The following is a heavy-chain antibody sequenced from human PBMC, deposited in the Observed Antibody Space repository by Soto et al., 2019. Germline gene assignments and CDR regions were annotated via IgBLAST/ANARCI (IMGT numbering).Heavy chain of an antibody. CDR1: GYTFTSYD. Sequence: GXSVKVSFNASGYTFTSYDINWLRQATGQGLEWMGWMNPNSGNTGYVQKFQGRVTMTRNTSISTAYMEMSSLRSEDTAVYYCARGVFSGHVWGQGTTVTVSS. V-gene: IGHV1-8*01. J-gene: IGHJ6*02. CDR2: MNPNSGNT. CDR3: ARGVFSGHV.